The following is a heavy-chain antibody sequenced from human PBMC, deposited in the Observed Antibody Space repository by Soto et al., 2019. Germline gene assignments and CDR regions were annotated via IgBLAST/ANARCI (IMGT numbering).Heavy chain of an antibody. CDR1: GGTFSSYT. CDR2: IIPILGIA. J-gene: IGHJ6*02. Sequence: QVQLVQSGAEVKKPGSSVKVSCKASGGTFSSYTISWVRQAPGQGREWMGRIIPILGIANYAQKFQGRVTITADKSTSTAYRERSSLRSEDTAVYYCASLTVTTSYYYGMDVWGQGTTVTVSS. D-gene: IGHD4-17*01. V-gene: IGHV1-69*02. CDR3: ASLTVTTSYYYGMDV.